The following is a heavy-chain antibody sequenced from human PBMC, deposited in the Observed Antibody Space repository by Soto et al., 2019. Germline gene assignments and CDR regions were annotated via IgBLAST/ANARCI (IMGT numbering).Heavy chain of an antibody. J-gene: IGHJ4*02. D-gene: IGHD3-16*01. Sequence: QVQLQESGPGLVKPSETLSLTCTVSGGSMRGQHWSWIRQPPGKGLEWIGHHSDSTNYNPSLKSRITISTDPSINLFSLKLSSVTAADTAVYYCGTYTVGEGGRGYWGQGTLVTVSS. CDR1: GGSMRGQH. CDR2: HHSDST. V-gene: IGHV4-4*09. CDR3: GTYTVGEGGRGY.